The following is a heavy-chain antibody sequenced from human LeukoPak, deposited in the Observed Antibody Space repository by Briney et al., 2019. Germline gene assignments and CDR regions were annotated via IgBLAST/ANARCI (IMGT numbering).Heavy chain of an antibody. D-gene: IGHD3-16*01. CDR1: GYTFTSYG. Sequence: ASVKVSCKASGYTFTSYGISWVRQAPGQGLEWMGWISAYNGNTNYAQKLQGRVTMTTDKSTRTAYMELSSLRSEDTAVYYCARDNDSRDPPHFDYWGQGTLVTVSS. V-gene: IGHV1-18*01. J-gene: IGHJ4*02. CDR3: ARDNDSRDPPHFDY. CDR2: ISAYNGNT.